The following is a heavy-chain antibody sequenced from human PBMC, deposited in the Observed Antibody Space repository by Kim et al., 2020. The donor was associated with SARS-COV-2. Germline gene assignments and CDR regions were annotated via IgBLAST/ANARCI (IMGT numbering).Heavy chain of an antibody. D-gene: IGHD4-17*01. Sequence: SVKVSCKASGGTFSSYTISWVRQAPGQGLEWMGRIIPILGIANYAQKFQGRVTITADKSTRTAYMELSSLRSEDTAVYYCAGDPATVTTFYYYGMDVWGQGTTVTVSS. J-gene: IGHJ6*02. V-gene: IGHV1-69*04. CDR2: IIPILGIA. CDR3: AGDPATVTTFYYYGMDV. CDR1: GGTFSSYT.